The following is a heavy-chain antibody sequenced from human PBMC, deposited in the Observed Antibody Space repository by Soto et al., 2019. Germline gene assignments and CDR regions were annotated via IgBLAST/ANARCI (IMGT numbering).Heavy chain of an antibody. D-gene: IGHD1-7*01. CDR3: AIDDGTTSGVDL. Sequence: ASVKVSCKASGYTFTGYYMHWVRQAPGEGLEWMGWINPNTGGTGYAQNFQGRVTMTRDTSISTAYMELNRLTSDDTALYYCAIDDGTTSGVDLWCQGTPVTVS. CDR2: INPNTGGT. V-gene: IGHV1-2*02. CDR1: GYTFTGYY. J-gene: IGHJ4*02.